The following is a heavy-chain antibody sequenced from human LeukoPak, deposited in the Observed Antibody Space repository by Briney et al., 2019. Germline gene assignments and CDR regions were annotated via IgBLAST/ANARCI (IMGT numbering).Heavy chain of an antibody. D-gene: IGHD6-19*01. J-gene: IGHJ4*02. Sequence: VGSLRLSCAASGFTFSSYDMNWVRQAPGKGLEWVSSISSSSNYIHYADSVKGRFTISRDNAKNSLYLQMNSLRAEDTAVYFCARGTLGAWGWWGQGTLVTVSS. CDR2: ISSSSNYI. V-gene: IGHV3-21*01. CDR1: GFTFSSYD. CDR3: ARGTLGAWGW.